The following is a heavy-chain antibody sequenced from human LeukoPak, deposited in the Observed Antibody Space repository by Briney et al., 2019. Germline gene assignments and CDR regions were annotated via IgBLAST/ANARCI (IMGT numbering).Heavy chain of an antibody. J-gene: IGHJ4*02. D-gene: IGHD3-22*01. V-gene: IGHV4-39*01. CDR2: IYYSGST. CDR3: ARYYYDSSGSD. CDR1: GGSISSSSYN. Sequence: PSETLSLTCTVSGGSISSSSYNWGWIRQPPGKWLEWIGSIYYSGSTYYNPSLKSRVTISVDTSKNQFSLKLSSVTAADTAVYYCARYYYDSSGSDWGQGTLVTVSS.